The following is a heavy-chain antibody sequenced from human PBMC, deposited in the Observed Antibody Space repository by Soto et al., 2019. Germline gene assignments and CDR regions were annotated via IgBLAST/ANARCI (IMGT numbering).Heavy chain of an antibody. V-gene: IGHV4-30-4*01. CDR1: GDSISSDGYH. CDR3: ARAPVGMDSINFFDH. J-gene: IGHJ4*02. CDR2: IYNGGRT. D-gene: IGHD2-8*01. Sequence: SETLSLTCTVSGDSISSDGYHWSWIRQSPGKGREWIGYIYNGGRTFYRPSLESRINMSLDATKNSYSLRLTSVTAADTAVYYCARAPVGMDSINFFDHWGQGILVTVSS.